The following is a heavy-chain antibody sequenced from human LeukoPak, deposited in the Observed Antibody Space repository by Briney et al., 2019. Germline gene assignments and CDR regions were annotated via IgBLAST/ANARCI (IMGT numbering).Heavy chain of an antibody. CDR3: ARQGAGVPFDY. Sequence: SETLSLTCTVSGGSIRSYYWSWIRQPPGKGLEWIGYIYYSGSNNYNPSLKSRVTISVDTSKNQFSLKLSSGTAADTAVYYCARQGAGVPFDYWGRGTLVTVSS. J-gene: IGHJ4*02. D-gene: IGHD3-10*01. CDR1: GGSIRSYY. CDR2: IYYSGSN. V-gene: IGHV4-59*08.